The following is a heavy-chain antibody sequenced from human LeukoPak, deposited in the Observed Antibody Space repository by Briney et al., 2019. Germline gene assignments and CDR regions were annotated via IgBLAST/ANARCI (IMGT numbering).Heavy chain of an antibody. CDR2: IIPIFGTA. J-gene: IGHJ4*02. V-gene: IGHV1-69*13. Sequence: SVKVSCKASGGTFSSYAISWVRQAPGQGLEWMGGIIPIFGTANYAQEFQGRVTITADESTSTAYMELSSLRSEDTAVYYCARTQWVVVPAADAKPSYFDYWGQGTLVTVSS. CDR3: ARTQWVVVPAADAKPSYFDY. D-gene: IGHD2-2*01. CDR1: GGTFSSYA.